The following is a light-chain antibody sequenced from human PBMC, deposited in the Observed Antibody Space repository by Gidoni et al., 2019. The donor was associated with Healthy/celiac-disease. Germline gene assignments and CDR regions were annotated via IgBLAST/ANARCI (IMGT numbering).Light chain of an antibody. CDR1: SSNLGTVYD. V-gene: IGLV1-40*01. J-gene: IGLJ3*02. CDR3: QSYDSSLSGWV. Sequence: HSVLTQPPSVSAATWPLVTISCTGSSSNLGTVYDVHWYHQLPVTAPKLLSYGNSNRPSGVPDRFSVSESGTSASLAITGLQAEDEADYYCQSYDSSLSGWVFGGGTKLTVL. CDR2: GNS.